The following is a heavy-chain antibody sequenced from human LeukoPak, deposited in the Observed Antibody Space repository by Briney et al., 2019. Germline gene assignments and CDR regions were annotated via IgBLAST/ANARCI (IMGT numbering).Heavy chain of an antibody. D-gene: IGHD6-19*01. Sequence: GGSLRLSCAASGFTFSSCATHWVRQAPDKGLEWVAVISYDGSNKYYADSVKGRFTISRDNSKNTLYLQMNSLRAEDTAVYYCARDWDSSGWYGRATLWGQGTLVTVSS. CDR3: ARDWDSSGWYGRATL. CDR2: ISYDGSNK. J-gene: IGHJ4*02. V-gene: IGHV3-30-3*01. CDR1: GFTFSSCA.